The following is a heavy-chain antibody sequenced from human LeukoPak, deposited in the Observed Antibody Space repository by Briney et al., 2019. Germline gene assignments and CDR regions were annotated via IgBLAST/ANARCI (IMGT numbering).Heavy chain of an antibody. CDR1: GLTFSSND. Sequence: GGSLRLSCAASGLTFSSNDMHWVRQATGKGLEWVSGIGVAGDTYYTDSVKGRFTIARENARHSLYLQMNSLRAGDTAVYYCVRAAAYISGWYGIFDFWGQGTLVTVSS. J-gene: IGHJ4*02. CDR3: VRAAAYISGWYGIFDF. D-gene: IGHD6-19*01. V-gene: IGHV3-13*01. CDR2: IGVAGDT.